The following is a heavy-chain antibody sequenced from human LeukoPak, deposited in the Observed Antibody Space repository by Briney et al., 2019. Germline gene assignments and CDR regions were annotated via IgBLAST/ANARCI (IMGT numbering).Heavy chain of an antibody. J-gene: IGHJ4*02. D-gene: IGHD2-15*01. V-gene: IGHV3-7*01. CDR3: HLVATQSDY. Sequence: GGSLRLSCAASGFTFSSYWMSWVRQAPGKGLEWVANIKQGGSEKYYVDSVKGRFTISRDNAKNSLYLQMNSLRAEDTAVYYCHLVATQSDYWGQGTLVTVSS. CDR1: GFTFSSYW. CDR2: IKQGGSEK.